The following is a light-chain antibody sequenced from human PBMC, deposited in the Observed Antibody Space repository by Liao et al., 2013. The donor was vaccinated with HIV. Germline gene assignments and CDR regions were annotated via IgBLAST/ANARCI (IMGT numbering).Light chain of an antibody. Sequence: SYELAQPSSVSVSPGQAARITCSGDLLAKKYVRWIQQKPGQGPLLLIYKDKERPSGIPERYSGSSSGTTATLTISGAQVEDEADYSCYSAADNKLVFGGGTKLIVL. CDR3: YSAADNKLV. CDR1: LLAKKY. V-gene: IGLV3-27*01. J-gene: IGLJ2*01. CDR2: KDK.